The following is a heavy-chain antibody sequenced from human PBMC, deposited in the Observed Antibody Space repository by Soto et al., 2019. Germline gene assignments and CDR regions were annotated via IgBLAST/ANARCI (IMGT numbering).Heavy chain of an antibody. D-gene: IGHD2-15*01. CDR3: AHSLGYCSGGSCIKSYDFDY. CDR2: IYWDDDK. Sequence: QITLKESGPTLVKPTQTLTLTCTFSGFSLSTSGVGVGWIRQPPGKALEWLALIYWDDDKRYSPSLKSRLTITKDTSKNQVVLTMTNMDPVDTATYYCAHSLGYCSGGSCIKSYDFDYWGQGTLVTVSS. J-gene: IGHJ4*02. V-gene: IGHV2-5*02. CDR1: GFSLSTSGVG.